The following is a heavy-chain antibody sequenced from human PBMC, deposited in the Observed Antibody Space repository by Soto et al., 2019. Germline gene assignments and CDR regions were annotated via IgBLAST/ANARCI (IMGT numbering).Heavy chain of an antibody. CDR1: GYTFTGYY. CDR3: ARESAQAVAAAADFDY. V-gene: IGHV1-2*04. J-gene: IGHJ4*02. Sequence: ASVKVSCKASGYTFTGYYMHWVRQAPGQGLEWMGWINPNSGGTNYAQKFQGWVTMTRDTSISTAYMELSRLRSDDTAVYYCARESAQAVAAAADFDYWGQGTLVTVSS. CDR2: INPNSGGT. D-gene: IGHD6-13*01.